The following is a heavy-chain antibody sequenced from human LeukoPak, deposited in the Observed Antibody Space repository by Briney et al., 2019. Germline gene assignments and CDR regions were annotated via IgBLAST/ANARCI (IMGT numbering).Heavy chain of an antibody. CDR2: ISSSSSYR. D-gene: IGHD3-10*01. V-gene: IGHV3-21*01. CDR1: GFTFSSYS. J-gene: IGHJ6*02. Sequence: GGSLRLPCAASGFTFSSYSMNWVRQAPGKGLEWVSSISSSSSYRYYADSVKGRFTISRDNAKNSLYLQMNSLRAEDTAVYYCAGGFGELLGYYYGMDVWGQGTSVTVSS. CDR3: AGGFGELLGYYYGMDV.